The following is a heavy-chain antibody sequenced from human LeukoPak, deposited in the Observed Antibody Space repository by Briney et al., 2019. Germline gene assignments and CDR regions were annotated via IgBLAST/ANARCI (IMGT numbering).Heavy chain of an antibody. CDR3: ASSATTGGGVGY. CDR1: GFTFSSYS. CDR2: ISNSSSYI. Sequence: GGSLRLSCAASGFTFSSYSMNWVRQAPGKGLEWVSSISNSSSYIYYADSVKGRFTISRDNAKNSLYLQMNSLRAEVTAVYYCASSATTGGGVGYWGQGTLVTVSS. V-gene: IGHV3-21*01. D-gene: IGHD2-8*02. J-gene: IGHJ4*02.